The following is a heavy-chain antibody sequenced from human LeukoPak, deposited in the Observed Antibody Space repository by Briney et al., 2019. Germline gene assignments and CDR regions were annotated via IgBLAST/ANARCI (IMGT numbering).Heavy chain of an antibody. CDR3: AAGLEAATNMLDYYYYGMDV. Sequence: SVKVSCKASGFTFSSSAMQWVRQARGQRLEWIGWIVVGSGITNYAQKFQERVTITRDMSTSTAYMELSSLRSEDTAVYYCAAGLEAATNMLDYYYYGMDVWGQGTTVTVSS. J-gene: IGHJ6*02. CDR1: GFTFSSSA. D-gene: IGHD5-24*01. CDR2: IVVGSGIT. V-gene: IGHV1-58*02.